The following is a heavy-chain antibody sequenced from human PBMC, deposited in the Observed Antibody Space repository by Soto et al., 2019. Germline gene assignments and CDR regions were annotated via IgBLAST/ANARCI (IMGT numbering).Heavy chain of an antibody. V-gene: IGHV4-39*01. CDR3: ARLSPGPDY. J-gene: IGHJ4*02. CDR2: IHYSGST. CDR1: GGSISSSSYY. Sequence: SETLSLTCTVSGGSISSSSYYWGWIRQPPGKGLEWIGSIHYSGSTYYNPSLKSRVTISVDTSKNQFSLRLSSVTAADTALYYCARLSPGPDYWGQGTLVTVSS.